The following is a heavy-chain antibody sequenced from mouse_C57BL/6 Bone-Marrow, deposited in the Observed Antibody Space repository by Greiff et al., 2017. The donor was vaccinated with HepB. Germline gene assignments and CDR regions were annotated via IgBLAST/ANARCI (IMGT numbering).Heavy chain of an antibody. J-gene: IGHJ3*01. V-gene: IGHV1-82*01. Sequence: VKLMESGPELVKPGASVKISCKASGYAFSSSWMNWVKQRPGKGLEWIGRIYPGDGDTNYNGKFKGKATLTADKSSSTAYMQLSSLTSEDSAVYFCAREGWLLRTPWFAYWGQGTLVTVSA. D-gene: IGHD2-3*01. CDR2: IYPGDGDT. CDR1: GYAFSSSW. CDR3: AREGWLLRTPWFAY.